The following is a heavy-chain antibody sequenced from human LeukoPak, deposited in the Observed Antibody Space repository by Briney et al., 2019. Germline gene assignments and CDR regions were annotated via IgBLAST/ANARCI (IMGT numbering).Heavy chain of an antibody. CDR2: INHSGST. Sequence: SETLSLTCAVYGGSFSGYSWSWIRQPPGKGPEWIGEINHSGSTNYNPSLKSRVTISIDTSERQFSLKLSSVTAADTAVYYCARPLLRYFDWLSDDAFDIWGQGTMVTVSS. V-gene: IGHV4-34*01. CDR1: GGSFSGYS. J-gene: IGHJ3*02. CDR3: ARPLLRYFDWLSDDAFDI. D-gene: IGHD3-9*01.